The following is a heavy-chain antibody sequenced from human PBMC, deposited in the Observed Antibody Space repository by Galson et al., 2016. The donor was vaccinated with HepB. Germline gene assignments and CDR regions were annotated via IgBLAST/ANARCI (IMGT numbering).Heavy chain of an antibody. J-gene: IGHJ4*02. Sequence: SLRLSCAASGFTFRTYAMNWVRQAPGKGLEWLSVSYASGGRPDYADSVKGRFTISRDSSKKTLYLQMNSLRAEDTAVYYCPKSGKNSWPHFDYWGQGTLVTVSS. CDR1: GFTFRTYA. D-gene: IGHD6-13*01. V-gene: IGHV3-23*01. CDR3: PKSGKNSWPHFDY. CDR2: SYASGGRP.